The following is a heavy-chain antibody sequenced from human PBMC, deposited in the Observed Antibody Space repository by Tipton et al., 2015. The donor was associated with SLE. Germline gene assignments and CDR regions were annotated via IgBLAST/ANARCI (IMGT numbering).Heavy chain of an antibody. V-gene: IGHV4-59*11. CDR2: IYYGGSA. CDR3: VRSGGRGTLPGGY. Sequence: TLSLTCSVSGASINSQYWSWIRQPPGKGLEWIGYIYYGGSAIYNPSLKSRVTISMDTSKNQFSLELKSMTAADTAVYYCVRSGGRGTLPGGYWGQGTLVTVSS. J-gene: IGHJ4*02. CDR1: GASINSQY. D-gene: IGHD3-16*01.